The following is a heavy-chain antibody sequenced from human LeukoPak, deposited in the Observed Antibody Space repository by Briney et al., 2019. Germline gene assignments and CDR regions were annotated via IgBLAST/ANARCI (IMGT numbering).Heavy chain of an antibody. D-gene: IGHD3-22*01. Sequence: PSETLSLTCTVSGGSISSGGYYWSWIRQHPGKGLEWIGYIYYSGSTYYNPSLKSRVTISVDTSKNQFSLKLSSVTAADTAVYYCARESGYSYYYFDYWGQGTLVTVSS. V-gene: IGHV4-31*03. J-gene: IGHJ4*02. CDR1: GGSISSGGYY. CDR2: IYYSGST. CDR3: ARESGYSYYYFDY.